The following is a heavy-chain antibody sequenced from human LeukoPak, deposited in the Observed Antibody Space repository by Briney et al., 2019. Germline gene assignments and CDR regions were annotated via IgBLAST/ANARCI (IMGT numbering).Heavy chain of an antibody. Sequence: GGSLRLSCAASGFTFSDYYMSWIRQAPGKGLEWVSYISSSGSTIYYADSVKGRFTISRDNAKNSLYLQMNSLRAEDTAVYYCARPIAAAGTEWFDPWGQGTLVTVSS. D-gene: IGHD6-13*01. J-gene: IGHJ5*02. CDR3: ARPIAAAGTEWFDP. CDR2: ISSSGSTI. CDR1: GFTFSDYY. V-gene: IGHV3-11*04.